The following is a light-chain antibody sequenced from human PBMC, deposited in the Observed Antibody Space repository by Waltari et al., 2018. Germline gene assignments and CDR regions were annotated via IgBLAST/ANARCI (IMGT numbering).Light chain of an antibody. CDR3: QHYVRLPVT. J-gene: IGKJ1*01. CDR1: QSVARA. V-gene: IGKV3-20*01. Sequence: GTLSLSPGERATLSCWARQSVARALAWYQQKRGQAPRLLIYGASTRASGIAYRFSGSGSGTDFSHTINRLEPEAFAVYYCQHYVRLPVTFGQGTKVEIK. CDR2: GAS.